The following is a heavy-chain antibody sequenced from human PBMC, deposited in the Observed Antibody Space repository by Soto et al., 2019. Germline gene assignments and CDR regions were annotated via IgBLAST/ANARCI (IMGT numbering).Heavy chain of an antibody. CDR2: IYYSGST. J-gene: IGHJ4*02. CDR3: ARHFSVDHFDY. D-gene: IGHD3-9*01. V-gene: IGHV4-39*01. Sequence: PSETLSLTCTVSGDSITRNRYFLAWIRQPPGKGLEWIGSIYYSGSTYHNPSLKSRVTISVDRSNNQFSLKLTSVTAADTAVYYCARHFSVDHFDYWGQGALVTISS. CDR1: GDSITRNRYF.